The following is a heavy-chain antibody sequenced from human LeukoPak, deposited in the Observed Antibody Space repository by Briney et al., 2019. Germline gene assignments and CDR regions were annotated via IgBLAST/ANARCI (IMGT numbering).Heavy chain of an antibody. CDR1: GFTFSIYA. D-gene: IGHD3-22*01. V-gene: IGHV3-23*01. Sequence: PGGSLRLSCAASGFTFSIYAMSWVRQAPGKGLEWVSSISSKGELTYYTDSGRGRFTISRDNSRSTLYLQMNSLRAGDTAVYYCARDRPNYYGSDGHYYRRDGDYWGQGTLVTVSS. CDR3: ARDRPNYYGSDGHYYRRDGDY. J-gene: IGHJ4*02. CDR2: ISSKGELT.